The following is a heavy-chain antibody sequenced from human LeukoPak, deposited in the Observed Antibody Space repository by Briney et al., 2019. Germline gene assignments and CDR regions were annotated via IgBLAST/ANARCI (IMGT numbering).Heavy chain of an antibody. V-gene: IGHV4-59*01. CDR3: ARLRDYYDSSGYYGYAFDI. J-gene: IGHJ3*02. D-gene: IGHD3-22*01. Sequence: SETLSLTCTVSGGSISNYYWSWIRQPPGKGLEWIGYIYYSGSTNYNPSLKSRVTISVDTSKNQFSLRLNSVTAADAAVYYYARLRDYYDSSGYYGYAFDIW. CDR1: GGSISNYY. CDR2: IYYSGST.